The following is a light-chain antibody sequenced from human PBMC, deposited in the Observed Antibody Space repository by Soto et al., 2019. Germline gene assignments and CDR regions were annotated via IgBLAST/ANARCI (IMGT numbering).Light chain of an antibody. Sequence: VVMTQSQAPLSVSPGGRATLSRRASQSISDTLAWYQQKPGQAPRLLIYGASTRAPGFPARFSGSGSGTDFTLTISSLQSEDFAVYYCQQYNNWPWTFGQGTKVDTK. CDR2: GAS. J-gene: IGKJ1*01. CDR1: QSISDT. CDR3: QQYNNWPWT. V-gene: IGKV3-15*01.